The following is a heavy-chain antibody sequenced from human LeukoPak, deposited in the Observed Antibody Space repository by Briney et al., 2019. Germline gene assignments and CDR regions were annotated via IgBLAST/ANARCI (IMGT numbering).Heavy chain of an antibody. CDR3: AKAPPKTGIAVSGSFDY. D-gene: IGHD6-19*01. Sequence: GGSLRLSCAASGFTFGSYAMSWVRQAPGKGLEWLSAFSGSEGTTYYADSVKGRFSISRDTSKNTLYLQMNSLRAEDTAVYYCAKAPPKTGIAVSGSFDYWGQGTLVTVSS. CDR1: GFTFGSYA. CDR2: FSGSEGTT. J-gene: IGHJ4*02. V-gene: IGHV3-23*01.